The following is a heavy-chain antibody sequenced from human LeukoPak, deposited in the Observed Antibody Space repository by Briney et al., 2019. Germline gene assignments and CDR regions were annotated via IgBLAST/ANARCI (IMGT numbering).Heavy chain of an antibody. CDR1: GFTFNTYA. V-gene: IGHV3-23*01. Sequence: GGSLRLSCVGSGFTFNTYAMSWVRQAPGKGLEWVSTISGSGGNTYYADSVKGRFTISRDNSKNTLWLQMNSLRAEDTALYYCALHWSYDYWSEPFEFRGQGTMVAVSS. CDR2: ISGSGGNT. D-gene: IGHD3-3*01. CDR3: ALHWSYDYWSEPFEF. J-gene: IGHJ3*01.